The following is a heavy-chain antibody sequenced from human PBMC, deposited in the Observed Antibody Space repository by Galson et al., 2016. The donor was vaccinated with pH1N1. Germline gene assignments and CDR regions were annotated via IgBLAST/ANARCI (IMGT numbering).Heavy chain of an antibody. D-gene: IGHD3-22*01. CDR1: GGIFRSYA. J-gene: IGHJ1*01. Sequence: SVKVSCKASGGIFRSYAISWVRQAPGQGPEWIGGILAIFGTAKYAQKFQGRLTITADESTTTAYMELSSLRSGDTAVYYCASESGYYVRGDLQHWGQGTLVIVSS. CDR2: ILAIFGTA. V-gene: IGHV1-69*13. CDR3: ASESGYYVRGDLQH.